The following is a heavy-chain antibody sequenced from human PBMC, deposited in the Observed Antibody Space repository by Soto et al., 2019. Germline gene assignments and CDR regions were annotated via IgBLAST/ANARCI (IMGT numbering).Heavy chain of an antibody. J-gene: IGHJ6*02. V-gene: IGHV1-18*01. Sequence: GASVKVSCKASGYTFTSYGISWVRQAPGQGLEWMGWISAYNGNTNYAQKLQGRVTMTTDTSTSTAYMELRSLRSDDTAVYYCARDGAHIVYYYGMDVWGQGTTVTVSS. CDR1: GYTFTSYG. CDR2: ISAYNGNT. CDR3: ARDGAHIVYYYGMDV. D-gene: IGHD3-16*02.